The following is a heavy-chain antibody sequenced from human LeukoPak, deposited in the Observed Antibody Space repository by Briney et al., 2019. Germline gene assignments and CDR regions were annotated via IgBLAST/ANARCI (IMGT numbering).Heavy chain of an antibody. D-gene: IGHD4-17*01. J-gene: IGHJ4*02. V-gene: IGHV3-23*01. Sequence: GGSLRLSCAASGFTFSSYAMSWVRQAPGKGLEWVSAISGSGGSTYYADSMKGRFTISRDNSKNTLYLQMNSLRAEDTAVYYCAKDHNSGVTMTTCDYWGQGTLVTVSS. CDR1: GFTFSSYA. CDR2: ISGSGGST. CDR3: AKDHNSGVTMTTCDY.